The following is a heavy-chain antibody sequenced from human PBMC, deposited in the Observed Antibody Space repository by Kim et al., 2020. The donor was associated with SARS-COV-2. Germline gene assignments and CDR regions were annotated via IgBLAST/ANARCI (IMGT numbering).Heavy chain of an antibody. J-gene: IGHJ5*01. CDR1: GFTFSNYW. D-gene: IGHD3-22*01. Sequence: GGSLRLSCAASGFTFSNYWLTWVRQAPGKGLEWVANINQHGSGTYYVDSVKGRFTISRDNAKKSLFLQMNSLRAEDTAVYFCARDLFFYDSDGFYLPYCFACGGQGALVT. V-gene: IGHV3-7*01. CDR3: ARDLFFYDSDGFYLPYCFAC. CDR2: INQHGSGT.